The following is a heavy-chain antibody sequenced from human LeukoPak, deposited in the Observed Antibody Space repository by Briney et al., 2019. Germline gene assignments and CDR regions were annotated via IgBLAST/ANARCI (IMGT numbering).Heavy chain of an antibody. CDR2: IYHSGST. J-gene: IGHJ4*02. V-gene: IGHV4-38-2*01. CDR3: AHSSGWYRMYYFDY. CDR1: GYSISSGYY. Sequence: SETLSLTCAVSGYSISSGYYWGWIRQPPGKGLEWIGSIYHSGSTYYNPSLKSRVTTSVDTSKNQFSLKLSSVTAADTAVYYCAHSSGWYRMYYFDYWGQGTLVTVSS. D-gene: IGHD6-19*01.